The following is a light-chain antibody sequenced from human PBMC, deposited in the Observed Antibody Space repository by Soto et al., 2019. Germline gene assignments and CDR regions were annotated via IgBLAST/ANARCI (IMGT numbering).Light chain of an antibody. J-gene: IGKJ1*01. V-gene: IGKV3-20*01. CDR1: QSVDSSF. CDR2: AAS. CDR3: QQYVSSVT. Sequence: EIVLTQSPGSLSLSPGERATLSCRASQSVDSSFFAWHQQKPGHAPRLLIYAASNRATGIPDRFSGSGSGTDFTLTISRLETEDFAVYYCQQYVSSVTFGQGTKVEV.